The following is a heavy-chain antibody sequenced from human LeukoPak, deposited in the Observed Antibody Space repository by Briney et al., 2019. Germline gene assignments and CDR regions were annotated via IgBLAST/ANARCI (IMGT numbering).Heavy chain of an antibody. CDR1: GYSFTSYW. CDR2: IYPGDSDT. V-gene: IGHV5-51*01. CDR3: ARISSSGYYFLGAFDI. D-gene: IGHD3-22*01. Sequence: GESLKISCKGSGYSFTSYWIGWVRQMPGKGLEWMGIIYPGDSDTRYSPSFQGQVTISADKSISTAYLQWSSLKASDTAMYYCARISSSGYYFLGAFDIWGQGTMVTVSS. J-gene: IGHJ3*02.